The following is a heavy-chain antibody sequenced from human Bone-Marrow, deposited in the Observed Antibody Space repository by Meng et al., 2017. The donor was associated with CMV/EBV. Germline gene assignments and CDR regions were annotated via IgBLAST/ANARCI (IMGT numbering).Heavy chain of an antibody. Sequence: GASLKISCAASGFTFDDYGMSWVRQAPGKGLEWGSGIHWNGGSTGYADSVKGRFTISRDNAKNSLYLQMNSLRDEDTALYHCARAHLRGGYDYWGQGTLVTVSS. CDR1: GFTFDDYG. V-gene: IGHV3-20*01. J-gene: IGHJ4*02. CDR2: IHWNGGST. D-gene: IGHD3-10*01. CDR3: ARAHLRGGYDY.